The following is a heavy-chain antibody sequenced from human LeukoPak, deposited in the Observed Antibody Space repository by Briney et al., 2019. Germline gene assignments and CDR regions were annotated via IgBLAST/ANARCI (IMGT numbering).Heavy chain of an antibody. CDR1: GFTFSSYA. CDR3: AKDFTTWPRTPRYFDY. J-gene: IGHJ4*02. Sequence: PGRSLRLSCAASGFTFSSYAMHWVRQAPGKGLEWVAVISYDGSNKYYADSVKGRFTISRDNSKNTLSLQMNSLRREDTAVYYCAKDFTTWPRTPRYFDYWGQGNLVTVSS. CDR2: ISYDGSNK. D-gene: IGHD2-2*01. V-gene: IGHV3-30*04.